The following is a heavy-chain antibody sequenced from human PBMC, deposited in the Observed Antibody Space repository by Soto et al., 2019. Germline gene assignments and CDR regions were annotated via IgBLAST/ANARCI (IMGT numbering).Heavy chain of an antibody. V-gene: IGHV1-69*06. CDR1: GGTFSNYV. D-gene: IGHD1-7*01. Sequence: SCKASGGTFSNYVVNWVRQAPGQGLEWMGRIIPISGAANYAQKFQGRVTITADKSTSTSYMELSSLRSEDTAVYYCARDMTRTVVPYFDFWGQGTLVTVSS. CDR3: ARDMTRTVVPYFDF. CDR2: IIPISGAA. J-gene: IGHJ4*02.